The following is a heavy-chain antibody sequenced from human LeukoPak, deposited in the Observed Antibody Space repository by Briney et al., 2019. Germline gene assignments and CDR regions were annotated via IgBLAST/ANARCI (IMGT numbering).Heavy chain of an antibody. Sequence: PGGSLRLSCAASGFTFSSYAMSWVRQAPGKGLEWVSAISGSGGGTYYADSVKGRFTISRDNSKNTLYLQMNSLRAEDTAVYYCAKTSRVWFGERYFDYWGQGTLVTVSS. CDR3: AKTSRVWFGERYFDY. V-gene: IGHV3-23*01. D-gene: IGHD3-10*01. CDR2: ISGSGGGT. CDR1: GFTFSSYA. J-gene: IGHJ4*02.